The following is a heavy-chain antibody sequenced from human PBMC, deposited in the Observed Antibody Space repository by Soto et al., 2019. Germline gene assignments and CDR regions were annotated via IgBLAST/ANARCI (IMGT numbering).Heavy chain of an antibody. CDR2: INHSGST. CDR3: ARKFTTNIVATRAQGDWFDP. Sequence: PSETLSLTCAVYGGSFSGYYWSWIRQPPGRGLEWIGEINHSGSTNYSPSLKSRVTISVDTSKNQFSLKLSSVTAADTAVYYCARKFTTNIVATRAQGDWFDPWGQGTLVTVSS. CDR1: GGSFSGYY. D-gene: IGHD5-12*01. V-gene: IGHV4-34*01. J-gene: IGHJ5*02.